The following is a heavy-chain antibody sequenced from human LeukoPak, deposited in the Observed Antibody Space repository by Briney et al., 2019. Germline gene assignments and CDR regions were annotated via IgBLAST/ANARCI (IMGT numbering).Heavy chain of an antibody. CDR1: RFTFSSYS. V-gene: IGHV3-21*04. J-gene: IGHJ4*02. CDR2: ISGSSTYI. Sequence: PGGSLRLSCAASRFTFSSYSMNWVRQAPGRGLEWVSSISGSSTYIYYADSVKGRFTISRDNAKNSLYLQMNSLRAEDTAVYYCAKESLRVVPSATFDYWGQGTLVTVSS. D-gene: IGHD2-2*01. CDR3: AKESLRVVPSATFDY.